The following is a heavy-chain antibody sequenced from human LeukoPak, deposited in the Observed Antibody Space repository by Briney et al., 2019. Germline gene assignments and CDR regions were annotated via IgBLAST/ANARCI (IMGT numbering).Heavy chain of an antibody. CDR3: ARAPYYDFWSGYSSPFDY. CDR2: INHSGST. D-gene: IGHD3-3*01. Sequence: KPSETLSLTCAVYGGSFSGYYWSWIRQPPGKGLEWIGEINHSGSTNYNPSLKSRVTISVDTSKNQFSLKLSSVTAADMAVYYCARAPYYDFWSGYSSPFDYWGQGTLVTVSS. V-gene: IGHV4-34*01. CDR1: GGSFSGYY. J-gene: IGHJ4*02.